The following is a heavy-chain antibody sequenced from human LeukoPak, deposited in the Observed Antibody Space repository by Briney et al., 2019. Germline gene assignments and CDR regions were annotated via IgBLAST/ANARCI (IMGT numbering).Heavy chain of an antibody. D-gene: IGHD5-18*01. CDR1: GHTFTGYY. V-gene: IGHV1-2*02. CDR3: ARDTAMVYDYYYYYMDV. Sequence: ASVKVSCKASGHTFTGYYMHWVRRAPGEGLEWMGWINPNTGGTNYAQKFQGRVTMTRDTSISTAYMELSRLRSDDTAVYYCARDTAMVYDYYYYYMDVWGKGTTVTVSS. J-gene: IGHJ6*03. CDR2: INPNTGGT.